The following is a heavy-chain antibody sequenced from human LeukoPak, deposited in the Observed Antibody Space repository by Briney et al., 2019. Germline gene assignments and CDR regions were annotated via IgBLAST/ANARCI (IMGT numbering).Heavy chain of an antibody. D-gene: IGHD6-13*01. Sequence: SETLSLTCTASGGSIRGYYWTWIRQPPGKGLEWIGYIHYSGSTNYNPSLKSRVIMSVDTSKNQFSLKLSSVTAADAAVYYCARSIAAAGTSFEYWGQGTLVTVSS. CDR2: IHYSGST. CDR1: GGSIRGYY. J-gene: IGHJ4*02. CDR3: ARSIAAAGTSFEY. V-gene: IGHV4-59*01.